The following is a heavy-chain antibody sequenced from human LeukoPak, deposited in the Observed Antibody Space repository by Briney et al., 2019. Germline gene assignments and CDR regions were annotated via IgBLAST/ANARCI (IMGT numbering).Heavy chain of an antibody. CDR3: ARVTMVGGFDP. CDR1: GYSISSAYY. D-gene: IGHD3-10*01. J-gene: IGHJ5*02. Sequence: PSETLSLTCTVSGYSISSAYYWAWIRQPPGKGLECIGNIHYTGSTYYTPSLKSRVTISLDTSKNQFSLKLSSVTAADTAVYYCARVTMVGGFDPWGQGTLVTVSS. V-gene: IGHV4-38-2*02. CDR2: IHYTGST.